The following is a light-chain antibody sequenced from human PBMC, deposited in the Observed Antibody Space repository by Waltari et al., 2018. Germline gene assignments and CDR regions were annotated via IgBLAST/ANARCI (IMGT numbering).Light chain of an antibody. CDR2: INSDGSH. CDR1: SGPSSYA. V-gene: IGLV4-69*02. J-gene: IGLJ2*01. Sequence: QPVVTQSSSASASLGASVKLTCTLDSGPSSYAVAWYPLQAEKGPRSLMKINSDGSHSKGDEIADRFSGSSSGAERFLSISSVQSEDEADYYCQTWGTGFVIFGGGTKLTVL. CDR3: QTWGTGFVI.